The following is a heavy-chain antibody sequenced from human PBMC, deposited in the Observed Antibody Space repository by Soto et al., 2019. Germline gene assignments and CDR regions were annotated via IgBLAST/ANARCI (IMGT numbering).Heavy chain of an antibody. CDR3: ARVGLGYSNSWGFDS. V-gene: IGHV4-61*08. D-gene: IGHD6-6*01. CDR2: VYYSENT. CDR1: GGSVSSGGYS. J-gene: IGHJ4*02. Sequence: PSETLSLTCTVSGGSVSSGGYSWNWIRQPPGKGLEWIGYVYYSENTKYNPSLKSRVTISADTSKDQISLKLSSVTAADTAVYYCARVGLGYSNSWGFDSWGQGTLVTVS.